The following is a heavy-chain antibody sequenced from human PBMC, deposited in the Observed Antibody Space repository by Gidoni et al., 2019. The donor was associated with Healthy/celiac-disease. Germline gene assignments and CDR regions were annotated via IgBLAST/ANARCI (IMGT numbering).Heavy chain of an antibody. CDR3: ASTVTTNGAYDYYYYMDV. V-gene: IGHV1-18*01. J-gene: IGHJ6*03. D-gene: IGHD4-17*01. CDR1: GYTFTSYC. CDR2: IIAYNGNT. Sequence: QVQLVQSGAEVKKPGASVKVSCKASGYTFTSYCISWVRQAPGQGLEWMGWIIAYNGNTNSAQKLPGRVTMTTDTTTSKAYMERRSLRSDDTAVYYCASTVTTNGAYDYYYYMDVWGKGTTVTVSS.